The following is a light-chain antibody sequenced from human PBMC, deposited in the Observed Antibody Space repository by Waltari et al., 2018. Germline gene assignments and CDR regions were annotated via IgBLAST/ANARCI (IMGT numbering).Light chain of an antibody. CDR3: QSYDSSLSGSV. V-gene: IGLV1-40*01. CDR1: SSNLGAGYD. CDR2: GNS. J-gene: IGLJ3*02. Sequence: QSVLTQPPSVSGAPGQRVTIPCTGSSSNLGAGYDVHRYQQLPGTAPNVLIYGNSNRPSGVPDRFSGSKSGTSASLAITGLQAEDEADYYCQSYDSSLSGSVFGGGTKVTVL.